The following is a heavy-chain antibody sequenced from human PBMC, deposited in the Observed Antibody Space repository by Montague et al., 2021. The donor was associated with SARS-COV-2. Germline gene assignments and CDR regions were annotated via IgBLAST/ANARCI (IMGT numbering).Heavy chain of an antibody. Sequence: SETLSLTCAVSVDSIMTTHWWSWVRQPPGKGLEWIGEIYQSGSTNYNPSLKSRVTMSIDKSKNQFSLELNSVTAGDTALYYCVRAGGLDNRPPVWGQGALVIVSS. CDR1: VDSIMTTHW. CDR2: IYQSGST. D-gene: IGHD3/OR15-3a*01. V-gene: IGHV4-4*02. CDR3: VRAGGLDNRPPV. J-gene: IGHJ4*02.